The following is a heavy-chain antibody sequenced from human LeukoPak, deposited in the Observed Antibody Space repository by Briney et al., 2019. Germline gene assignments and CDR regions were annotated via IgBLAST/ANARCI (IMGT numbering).Heavy chain of an antibody. Sequence: SETLSLTCAVYGGSFSGYYWSWIRQPPGKGLEWIGEINHSGSTNYNPSLKSRVTISVDTSANQFSLKLSSVTAGDTAFYYCASQGHHGKIVGTTLSYFYMDVWGKGTTVTVSS. J-gene: IGHJ6*03. V-gene: IGHV4-34*01. CDR1: GGSFSGYY. D-gene: IGHD1-26*01. CDR2: INHSGST. CDR3: ASQGHHGKIVGTTLSYFYMDV.